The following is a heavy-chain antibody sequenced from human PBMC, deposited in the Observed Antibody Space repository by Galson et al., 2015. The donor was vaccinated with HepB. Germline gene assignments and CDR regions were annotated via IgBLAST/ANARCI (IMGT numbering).Heavy chain of an antibody. CDR1: GFTFRSFW. D-gene: IGHD3-22*01. Sequence: SLRLSCAASGFTFRSFWMTWVRQAPGKGLEWVANINQDGSEKYSVASVRGRFTVSRDNAKNSLYLQMNSLRAEDTAVYFCARDQRRYYSDIIASIDSWGQGTLVTVSS. J-gene: IGHJ4*02. V-gene: IGHV3-7*01. CDR3: ARDQRRYYSDIIASIDS. CDR2: INQDGSEK.